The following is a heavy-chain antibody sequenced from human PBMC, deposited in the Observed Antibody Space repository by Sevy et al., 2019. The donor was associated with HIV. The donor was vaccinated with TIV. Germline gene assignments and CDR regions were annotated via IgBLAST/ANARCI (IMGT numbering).Heavy chain of an antibody. CDR2: INNDGSVR. CDR1: GFSLSAYW. V-gene: IGHV3-74*01. Sequence: GGSLRLSCKCSGFSLSAYWMHWVRQIPGKGLDWVSHINNDGSVRQYADSVKGRFTISRDNVRNTLYLQMESLRAEDAGVYYCARGIGKSGAFWGQGTLVIVSS. J-gene: IGHJ4*02. CDR3: ARGIGKSGAF. D-gene: IGHD1-26*01.